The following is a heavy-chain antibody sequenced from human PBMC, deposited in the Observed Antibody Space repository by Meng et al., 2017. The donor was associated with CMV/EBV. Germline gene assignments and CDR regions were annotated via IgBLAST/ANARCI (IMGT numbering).Heavy chain of an antibody. CDR3: ARDPGIAVAGSFDP. J-gene: IGHJ5*02. V-gene: IGHV1-2*02. CDR2: INPNSGGT. D-gene: IGHD6-19*01. CDR1: GYTFTGYY. Sequence: KASGYTFTGYYMHWVRQAPGQGLEWMGWINPNSGGTNYAQKFQGRVTMTRDTSISTAYVELSRLRSDDTAVYYCARDPGIAVAGSFDPWGQGTLVTVSS.